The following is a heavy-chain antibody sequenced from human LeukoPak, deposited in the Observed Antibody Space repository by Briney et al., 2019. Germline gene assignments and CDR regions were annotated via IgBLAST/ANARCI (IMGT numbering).Heavy chain of an antibody. CDR2: IYYSGST. V-gene: IGHV4-59*01. CDR1: GGPISSYY. D-gene: IGHD6-13*01. J-gene: IGHJ4*02. Sequence: SETLSLTCTVSGGPISSYYWSWIRQPPGKGLEWIGYIYYSGSTNYNPSLKSRVTISVDTSKNQFSLKLSSVTAADTAVYYCAISGFSYSSSWAYFDYWGQGTLVTVSS. CDR3: AISGFSYSSSWAYFDY.